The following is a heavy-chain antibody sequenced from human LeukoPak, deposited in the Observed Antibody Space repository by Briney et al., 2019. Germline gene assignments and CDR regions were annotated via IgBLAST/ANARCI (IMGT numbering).Heavy chain of an antibody. Sequence: GSLRLSCTASGFTFSSYSLSWVRQAPGKGLEWVSHISSSSTTIYYADSVRGRFTISKDNAKNSLYLQMDSLRAEDTALYYCAREAGDWDAIDIWGQGTMVSVSS. J-gene: IGHJ3*02. V-gene: IGHV3-48*04. D-gene: IGHD3/OR15-3a*01. CDR3: AREAGDWDAIDI. CDR1: GFTFSSYS. CDR2: ISSSSTTI.